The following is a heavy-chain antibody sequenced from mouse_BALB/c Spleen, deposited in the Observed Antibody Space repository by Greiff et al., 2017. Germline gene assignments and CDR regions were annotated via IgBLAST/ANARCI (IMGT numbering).Heavy chain of an antibody. CDR1: GYTFTSYY. CDR3: ARCGDYYSMDY. J-gene: IGHJ4*01. CDR2: INPSNGGT. V-gene: IGHV1S81*02. Sequence: QVQLQQPGAELVKPGASVKLSCKASGYTFTSYYMYWVKQRPGQGLEWIGGINPSNGGTNFNEKFKSKATLTVDKSSSTAYMQLSSLTSEDSAVYYCARCGDYYSMDYWGQGTSVTVSS.